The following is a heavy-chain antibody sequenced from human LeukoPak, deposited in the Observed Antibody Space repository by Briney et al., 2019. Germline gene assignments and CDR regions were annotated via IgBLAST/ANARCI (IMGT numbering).Heavy chain of an antibody. V-gene: IGHV3-23*01. Sequence: GGSLRLSCAASGFTFDSYAMSWVRQAPGKGLEWVSSVSRFGGTTYYADSAKGRFTISRDNSNNTVYLQMNSLRVGDTALYYCVKHVGSRWSNNRFDPWGQGTLVTVS. CDR3: VKHVGSRWSNNRFDP. D-gene: IGHD6-13*01. CDR1: GFTFDSYA. CDR2: VSRFGGTT. J-gene: IGHJ5*02.